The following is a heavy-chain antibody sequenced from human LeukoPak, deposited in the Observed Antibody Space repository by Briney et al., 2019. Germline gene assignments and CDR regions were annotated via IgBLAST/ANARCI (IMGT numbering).Heavy chain of an antibody. Sequence: GGSLRLSCAASGFTFSSYWMHWVRQAPGKGLVWVSRINSDGSSTSYADSVKGRFTISRDNAKNSLYLQMNSLRAEDTAVYYCARQDPGPYGSGAYFFDSWGQGTLVTVSS. D-gene: IGHD3-10*01. V-gene: IGHV3-74*01. CDR1: GFTFSSYW. CDR3: ARQDPGPYGSGAYFFDS. CDR2: INSDGSST. J-gene: IGHJ4*02.